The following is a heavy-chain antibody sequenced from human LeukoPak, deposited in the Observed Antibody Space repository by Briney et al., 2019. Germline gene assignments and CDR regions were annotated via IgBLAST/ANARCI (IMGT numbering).Heavy chain of an antibody. CDR1: GASISSSSYY. CDR2: MYYSGST. CDR3: AREWGGTVSAMDV. Sequence: SETLSLTCTVSGASISSSSYYWGWIRQPPGKRLEWIGSMYYSGSTYYNPSLQSRVTLSVDTSKNQFSLRLSSVTAADTAVYYCAREWGGTVSAMDVWGKGTTVTVSS. V-gene: IGHV4-39*07. J-gene: IGHJ6*04. D-gene: IGHD4-11*01.